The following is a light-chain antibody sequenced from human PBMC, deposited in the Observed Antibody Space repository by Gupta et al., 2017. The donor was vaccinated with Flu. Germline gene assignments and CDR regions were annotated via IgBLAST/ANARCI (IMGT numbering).Light chain of an antibody. CDR3: GAWDTSLGAGV. CDR1: SSNIGRNY. J-gene: IGLJ3*02. CDR2: ENN. Sequence: QSVLTQPPSVSAAPAQGVTISCSGSSSNIGRNYVSWYQQVPGTAPELLIYENNKRPSGIPDRFSGFKSGTSATLDITGLQTGDEADYYCGAWDTSLGAGVFGGGTQLTVL. V-gene: IGLV1-51*01.